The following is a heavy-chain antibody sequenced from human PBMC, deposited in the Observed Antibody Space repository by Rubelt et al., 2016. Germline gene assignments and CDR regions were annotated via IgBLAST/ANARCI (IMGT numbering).Heavy chain of an antibody. V-gene: IGHV5-51*01. CDR2: FYPGDSDT. J-gene: IGHJ4*02. CDR3: ARHGELLWFGESSDDY. CDR1: GYSFTTYW. Sequence: EVQLVQSGPEVKKPGESLNISCKGSGYSFTTYWIGWVRQMPGKGLEWMGIFYPGDSDTSYSPAVRGQVTIAAAKSISTAYLQGSSLKASDTAMYYCARHGELLWFGESSDDYWGQGTLVTVSS. D-gene: IGHD3-10*01.